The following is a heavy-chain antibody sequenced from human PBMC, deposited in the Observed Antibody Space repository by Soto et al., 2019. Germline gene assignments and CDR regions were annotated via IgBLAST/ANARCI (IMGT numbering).Heavy chain of an antibody. Sequence: EVQLLESGGGLVQPGGSLRLSCAASGFTFSSYAMSWVRQAPGKGLEWVSAISGSGGSTYYADSVKGRFTISRDNSXXPLYLEMNSLRAEGTAVYYCAKGEGRRKPDWYFDLWGRGTLVTVSS. CDR1: GFTFSSYA. V-gene: IGHV3-23*01. J-gene: IGHJ2*01. CDR2: ISGSGGST. CDR3: AKGEGRRKPDWYFDL.